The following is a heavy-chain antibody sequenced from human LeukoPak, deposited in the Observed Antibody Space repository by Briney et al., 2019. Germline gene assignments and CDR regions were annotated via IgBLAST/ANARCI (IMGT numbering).Heavy chain of an antibody. V-gene: IGHV1-18*04. D-gene: IGHD6-19*01. J-gene: IGHJ4*02. CDR1: GYTFTSYG. CDR2: ISVYNGYT. Sequence: ASVKVSCKTSGYTFTSYGITWVRQAPGQGLEWMGWISVYNGYTNYAQKFQRRVTLTTDTSTSTAYMDLRSLRSDDTAVYYCARGGSGWSSDYWGQGTLVTVSS. CDR3: ARGGSGWSSDY.